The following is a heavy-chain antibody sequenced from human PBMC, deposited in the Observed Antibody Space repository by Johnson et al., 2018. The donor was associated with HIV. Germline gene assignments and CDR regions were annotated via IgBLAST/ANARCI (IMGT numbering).Heavy chain of an antibody. V-gene: IGHV3-30-3*01. CDR3: ARPNNWNPRGDAFDI. D-gene: IGHD1-20*01. Sequence: QVQLVESGGGVVQPGRSLRLSCAASGLTFSSYAMHWVRQAPGKGLEWVAVISYDRSNKYYEDSVKGRFTISRDNTKNSLYLQMNSLRAEDTAIYYCARPNNWNPRGDAFDIWGQGTMVTVSS. CDR2: ISYDRSNK. J-gene: IGHJ3*02. CDR1: GLTFSSYA.